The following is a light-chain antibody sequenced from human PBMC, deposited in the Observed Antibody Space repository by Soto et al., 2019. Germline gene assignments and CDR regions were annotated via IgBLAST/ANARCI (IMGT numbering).Light chain of an antibody. Sequence: DIQMTQSPSILSASVGDRVTITCRASQIISSRLARYQQKPGKAPKLLIYDAYNLESGVPSRFSGSGSGTEFTLTISSLQPDDFATYYCQQYNSYSLTCGGGTNVEIK. J-gene: IGKJ4*01. CDR2: DAY. V-gene: IGKV1-5*01. CDR3: QQYNSYSLT. CDR1: QIISSR.